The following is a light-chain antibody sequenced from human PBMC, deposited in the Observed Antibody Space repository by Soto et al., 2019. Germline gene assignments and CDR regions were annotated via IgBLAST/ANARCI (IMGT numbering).Light chain of an antibody. J-gene: IGKJ5*01. CDR1: PSFSSR. CDR3: QHYVERSPIT. V-gene: IGKV3-20*01. Sequence: EIVMTQSPGTLSLSPGERATLFCRARPSFSSRLAWYPQKPGQAPRLLISGASSRATGIPDRFSGSGSGTDFTLTISRLEPEDFALYYCQHYVERSPITFGQGTRLEI. CDR2: GAS.